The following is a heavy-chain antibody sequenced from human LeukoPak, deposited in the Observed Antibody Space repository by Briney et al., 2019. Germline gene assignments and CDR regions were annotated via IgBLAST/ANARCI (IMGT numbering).Heavy chain of an antibody. J-gene: IGHJ6*02. CDR2: IIPILDIT. CDR3: ARDGVVVVSPTIYYYYYGMDV. Sequence: SVKVSCKASGGTFSSYTISWVRQAPGQGLEWMGRIIPILDITNYAQKFQGRVTITADKSTSTAYMELSSLRSEDTAVYYCARDGVVVVSPTIYYYYYGMDVWGQGTTVTVTS. V-gene: IGHV1-69*04. CDR1: GGTFSSYT. D-gene: IGHD2-15*01.